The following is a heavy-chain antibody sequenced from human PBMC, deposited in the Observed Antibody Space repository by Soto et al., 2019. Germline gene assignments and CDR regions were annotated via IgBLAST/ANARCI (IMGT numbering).Heavy chain of an antibody. V-gene: IGHV4-31*03. Sequence: QVQLQESGPGLVKPSQTLSLTCTVSGGSISSGGYYWRWIRQHPGKGLEWIGYIYYSGSTYYNQSLKSRLTISLNTAKNQFTLKLRSLTAAHTAVYYCARVFCGGNWYPNYWGQGTLVTGSS. CDR1: GGSISSGGYY. CDR3: ARVFCGGNWYPNY. J-gene: IGHJ4*02. D-gene: IGHD2-21*02. CDR2: IYYSGST.